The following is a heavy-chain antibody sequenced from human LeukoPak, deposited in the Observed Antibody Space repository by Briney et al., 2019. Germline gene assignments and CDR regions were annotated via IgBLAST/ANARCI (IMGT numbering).Heavy chain of an antibody. D-gene: IGHD1-26*01. Sequence: GRSLRLSCAASGFTFSSYGMHWVRQAPGKGLEWVAVIWYDGSNKYYADSVKGRFTISRDNSKNTLYLQMNSLRAEDTAVYYCAREQWRELLPDYWGQGTLVTVSS. CDR3: AREQWRELLPDY. CDR2: IWYDGSNK. J-gene: IGHJ4*02. CDR1: GFTFSSYG. V-gene: IGHV3-33*01.